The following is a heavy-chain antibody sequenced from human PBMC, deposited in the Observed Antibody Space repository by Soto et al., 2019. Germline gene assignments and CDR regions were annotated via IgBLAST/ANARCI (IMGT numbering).Heavy chain of an antibody. V-gene: IGHV4-4*02. Sequence: QVQLQESGPGLVKPSGTLSLTCAVSSGSISSSNWWSWVRQPPGKGLEWIGEIYHSGSTNYNPSLKSRVTISVDKSMNQFSLKLSSVTAADTAVYYRARDYGDFYAFDIWGQGTMVTVSS. J-gene: IGHJ3*02. D-gene: IGHD4-17*01. CDR1: SGSISSSNW. CDR2: IYHSGST. CDR3: ARDYGDFYAFDI.